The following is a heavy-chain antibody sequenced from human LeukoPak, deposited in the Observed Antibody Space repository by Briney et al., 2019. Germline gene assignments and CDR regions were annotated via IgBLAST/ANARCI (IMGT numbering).Heavy chain of an antibody. J-gene: IGHJ4*02. CDR1: GFTFSTYS. Sequence: PGGSLRLSCAASGFTFSTYSMNWVRQAPGKGLEWVSYIGTSSGTIHYTDSVKGRFTISRDNAKNSLYLQMNSLTDEDTAVYYCARHDYGGNSGDCWGQGTLVTVSS. V-gene: IGHV3-48*02. CDR3: ARHDYGGNSGDC. CDR2: IGTSSGTI. D-gene: IGHD4-23*01.